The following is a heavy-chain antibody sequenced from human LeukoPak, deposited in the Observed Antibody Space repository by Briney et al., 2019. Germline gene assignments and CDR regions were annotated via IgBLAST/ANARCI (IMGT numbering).Heavy chain of an antibody. D-gene: IGHD1-26*01. V-gene: IGHV3-74*01. CDR1: GFTFSSYW. CDR2: INSDGSST. CDR3: ARDRNTGSSYENLFEY. J-gene: IGHJ4*02. Sequence: GGSLRLSCAASGFTFSSYWMHWVREAPGKGLGWVSRINSDGSSTSYADSVKGRFTISRDNAKNTLYLQMNSLRAEDTSVYYCARDRNTGSSYENLFEYWGQGSLVTVSS.